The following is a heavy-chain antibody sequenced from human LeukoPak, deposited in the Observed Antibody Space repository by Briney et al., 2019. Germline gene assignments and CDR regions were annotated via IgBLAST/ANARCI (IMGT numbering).Heavy chain of an antibody. CDR2: IIPIFGTA. D-gene: IGHD6-6*01. CDR1: GGTFSSYA. J-gene: IGHJ4*02. Sequence: SVKVSCKASGGTFSSYAISWVRQAPGQGLEWMGGIIPIFGTANYAQKFQGRVTITTDESTSAAYMELSSLRSEDTAVYYCVLAARPYYFDYWGQGTLVTVSS. CDR3: VLAARPYYFDY. V-gene: IGHV1-69*05.